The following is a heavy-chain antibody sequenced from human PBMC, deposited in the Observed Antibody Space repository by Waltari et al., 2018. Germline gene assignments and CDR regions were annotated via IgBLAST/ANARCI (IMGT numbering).Heavy chain of an antibody. CDR1: GFTFTNYP. D-gene: IGHD4-4*01. J-gene: IGHJ4*02. CDR3: GTSPDYSTSEGY. V-gene: IGHV3-23*01. CDR2: VSGGGGTR. Sequence: EVQVLESGGGLVQPGGSLRLSCAASGFTFTNYPMPGVRQAPGKGLEWVSSVSGGGGTRYYADSVKGRFTISGDNTKNTWFLQMDSLRAEDTAVYYCGTSPDYSTSEGYWGQGTLVTVSS.